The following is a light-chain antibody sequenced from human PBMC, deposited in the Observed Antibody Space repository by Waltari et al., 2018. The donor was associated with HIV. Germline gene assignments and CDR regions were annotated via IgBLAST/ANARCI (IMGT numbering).Light chain of an antibody. J-gene: IGLJ3*02. V-gene: IGLV3-25*03. CDR3: QSADSSGTSWV. CDR2: KDT. CDR1: ALPKQY. Sequence: SYELTQPPSVSVSPGQTARIPCSGDALPKQYVCWYQQKPGRAPVLVIYKDTERPSGIPERFSGSSSGTTVTLTVSGVQAEDEADYYCQSADSSGTSWVFGGGTKLTVL.